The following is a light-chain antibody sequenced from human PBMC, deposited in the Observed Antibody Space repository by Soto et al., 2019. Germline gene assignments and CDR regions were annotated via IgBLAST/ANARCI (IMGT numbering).Light chain of an antibody. V-gene: IGKV3-20*01. CDR3: QQYGSSLFT. J-gene: IGKJ3*01. Sequence: EMVVTQSPGTLSLSPGERAPLSCRASQSVSSSYLAWYKQKPGQAPRVLSYGTSIRASGVPERFSGGGSGTDFTLTITRLEPEDFAVYYCQQYGSSLFTFGPGTKVDI. CDR1: QSVSSSY. CDR2: GTS.